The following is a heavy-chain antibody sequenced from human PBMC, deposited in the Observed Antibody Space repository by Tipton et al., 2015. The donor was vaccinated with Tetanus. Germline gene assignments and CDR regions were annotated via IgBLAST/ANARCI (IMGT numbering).Heavy chain of an antibody. Sequence: GLVKPSETLSLTCTVSGASIGSISYYWSWIRQPPGKGLEWIGYTYYSGSTGYNPSLKSRVTISIDSSKNQFSLKLTSVTVADTAVYYCARDPGIASAGLWFDPWGQGTLVTVSS. D-gene: IGHD6-13*01. V-gene: IGHV4-61*01. CDR3: ARDPGIASAGLWFDP. CDR2: TYYSGST. J-gene: IGHJ5*02. CDR1: GASIGSISYY.